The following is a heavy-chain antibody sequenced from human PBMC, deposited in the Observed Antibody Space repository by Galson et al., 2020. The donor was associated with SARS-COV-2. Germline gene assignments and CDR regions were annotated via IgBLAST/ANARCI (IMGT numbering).Heavy chain of an antibody. Sequence: GESLKISCTGSGYSFTTYWISWVRQMPGKGLEWMGRIDPSDSYIKYSPSFQGHVTISSDKSISTAYLLWSSLKASDTAVYYCARQIPHRPFDAIEVWGQGTVVTVSS. CDR2: IDPSDSYI. D-gene: IGHD2-2*01. CDR1: GYSFTTYW. J-gene: IGHJ3*01. CDR3: ARQIPHRPFDAIEV. V-gene: IGHV5-10-1*01.